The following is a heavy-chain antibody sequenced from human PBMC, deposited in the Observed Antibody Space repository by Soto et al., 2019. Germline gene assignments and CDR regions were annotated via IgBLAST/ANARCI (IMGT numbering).Heavy chain of an antibody. J-gene: IGHJ3*01. CDR3: ARSAQWDGFDP. V-gene: IGHV4-31*03. Sequence: QVQLQESGPGLVRPSQTLSLTCTDSAGSISTINYYWSWIRQHPEKGLEWIGYISYSGSTFYHSSLKSRVTISIVTSMKQFSLRLTSVTAADTAVYYCARSAQWDGFDPWGQGTMVTVSS. CDR1: AGSISTINYY. D-gene: IGHD2-8*01. CDR2: ISYSGST.